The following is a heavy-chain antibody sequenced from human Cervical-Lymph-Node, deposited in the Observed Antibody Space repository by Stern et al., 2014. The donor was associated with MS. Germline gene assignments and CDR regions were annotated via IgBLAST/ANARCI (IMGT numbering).Heavy chain of an antibody. Sequence: VQLVESGGGVVQPGRSLRLSCAASGFTFSSYGMHWVRQAPGKGLEWVGVIWYDGSNQYYAESVKGRFTISRDNSKNTLYLQMNSLRAEDTAVYYCARDCKLRYYYYGMDVWGQGTTVTVSS. CDR1: GFTFSSYG. J-gene: IGHJ6*02. CDR3: ARDCKLRYYYYGMDV. D-gene: IGHD1-26*01. V-gene: IGHV3-33*01. CDR2: IWYDGSNQ.